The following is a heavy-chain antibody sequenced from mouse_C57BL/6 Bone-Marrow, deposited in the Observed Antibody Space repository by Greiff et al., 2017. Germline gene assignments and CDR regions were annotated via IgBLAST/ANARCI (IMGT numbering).Heavy chain of an antibody. CDR3: ARGPSPYFDY. J-gene: IGHJ2*01. CDR2: ISYDGSN. V-gene: IGHV3-6*01. Sequence: ESGPGLVKPSQSLSLTCSVTGYSITSGYYWNWIRQFPGNKLEWMGYISYDGSNNYNPSLKNRISITRDTSKNQFFLKLNSVTTEDTATYYCARGPSPYFDYWGQGTTLTVSS. CDR1: GYSITSGYY.